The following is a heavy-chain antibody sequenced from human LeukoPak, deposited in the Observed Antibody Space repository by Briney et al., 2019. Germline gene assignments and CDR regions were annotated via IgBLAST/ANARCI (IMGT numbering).Heavy chain of an antibody. V-gene: IGHV4-61*05. Sequence: SETLSLTCTVSGGSISSSSYYWSWIRQPPGKGLEWIGYIYYSGSTNYNPSLKSRVTISVDTSKNQFSLKLSSVTAADTAVYYCARTMSRSTKWFDPWGQGTLVTVSS. CDR1: GGSISSSSYY. CDR3: ARTMSRSTKWFDP. J-gene: IGHJ5*02. CDR2: IYYSGST. D-gene: IGHD5/OR15-5a*01.